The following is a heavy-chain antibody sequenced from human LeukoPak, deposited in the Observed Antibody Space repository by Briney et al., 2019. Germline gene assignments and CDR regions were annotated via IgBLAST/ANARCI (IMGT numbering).Heavy chain of an antibody. J-gene: IGHJ6*03. CDR3: ARARTPITIFGVADYYYYMDV. V-gene: IGHV1-18*01. D-gene: IGHD3-3*01. CDR1: GYTFTSYG. CDR2: ISAYNGNT. Sequence: GASVKVSCKASGYTFTSYGISWVRQAPGQGLEWMGWISAYNGNTNYAQKLQGRVTMTTDTSTSTAYMELRSLRSDDTAVYYCARARTPITIFGVADYYYYMDVWGKGTTVTVSS.